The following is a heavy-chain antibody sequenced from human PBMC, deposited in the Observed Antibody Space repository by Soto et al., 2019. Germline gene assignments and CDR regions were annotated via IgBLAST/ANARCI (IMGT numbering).Heavy chain of an antibody. V-gene: IGHV4-31*03. CDR2: IYYSGST. D-gene: IGHD3-9*01. J-gene: IGHJ3*01. Sequence: LSLTCTVSGGSISSGGYYWSWIRQHPGKGLEWIEYIYYSGSTYYNPSLKSRVTISVDKSKNQFSLDLSSVSAADSAVYFCAASYYAILPGHFSFVFWGHGTMVTVSS. CDR3: AASYYAILPGHFSFVF. CDR1: GGSISSGGYY.